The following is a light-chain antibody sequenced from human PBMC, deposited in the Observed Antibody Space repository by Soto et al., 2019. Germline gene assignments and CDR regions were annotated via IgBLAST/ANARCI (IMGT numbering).Light chain of an antibody. V-gene: IGKV3-15*01. CDR1: QSVSSN. CDR3: QQYNNWPSLT. J-gene: IGKJ4*01. CDR2: GAS. Sequence: EIVMTQSPATLSVSPGERATLSCRASQSVSSNLVWYQQKPGQAPRLLIYGASTRATGIPARFSGSGSGTDFTLTISSLQSEDFEVYYCQQYNNWPSLTFGGGTKVEIK.